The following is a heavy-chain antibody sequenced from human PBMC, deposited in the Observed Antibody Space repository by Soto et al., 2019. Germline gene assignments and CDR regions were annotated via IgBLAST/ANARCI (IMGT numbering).Heavy chain of an antibody. Sequence: PGGSLRLSCAASGFTFSSYAMTWVRQAPGKGLEWVSTISGTGTTTYYADSVKGRFTISRDNSKNTLYLQVNSLRTEDTAVYYCVKAVYLLDFDYWGQGTLVTVSS. V-gene: IGHV3-23*01. J-gene: IGHJ4*02. CDR1: GFTFSSYA. CDR2: ISGTGTTT. D-gene: IGHD2-8*01. CDR3: VKAVYLLDFDY.